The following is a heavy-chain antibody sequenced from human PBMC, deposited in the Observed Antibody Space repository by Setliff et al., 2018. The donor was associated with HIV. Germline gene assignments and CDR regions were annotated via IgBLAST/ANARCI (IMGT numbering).Heavy chain of an antibody. CDR3: ARETLRWKSRAFDI. Sequence: ASVKVSCKASGYMFTDYYIHWVRQAPGQGLEWMGWINPNSDVANYAQKFQGRVTMTRDTSISTAYMELTRLRSDDTAIYYCARETLRWKSRAFDIWGQGTMVTVSS. CDR1: GYMFTDYY. CDR2: INPNSDVA. D-gene: IGHD4-17*01. V-gene: IGHV1-2*02. J-gene: IGHJ3*02.